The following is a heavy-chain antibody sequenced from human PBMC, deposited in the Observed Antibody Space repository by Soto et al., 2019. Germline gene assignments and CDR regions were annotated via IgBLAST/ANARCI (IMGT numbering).Heavy chain of an antibody. Sequence: GWSLRLSCAASGFTFSSYAMSWVRQAPGKGLEWVSAISGSGGSTYYADSVKGRFTISRDNSKKTLYLQMNSLRAEDTAVYYCAKSMASNLVGGLPDYWGQGTKVTVSS. CDR2: ISGSGGST. J-gene: IGHJ6*02. V-gene: IGHV3-23*01. D-gene: IGHD3-16*01. CDR1: GFTFSSYA. CDR3: AKSMASNLVGGLPDY.